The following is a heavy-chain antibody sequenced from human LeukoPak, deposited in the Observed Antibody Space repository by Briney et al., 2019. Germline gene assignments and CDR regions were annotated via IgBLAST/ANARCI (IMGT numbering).Heavy chain of an antibody. CDR3: AKAAVTMIGVGDAFDI. V-gene: IGHV3-23*01. CDR1: GFTFSIYA. Sequence: PGGSLRLSCAASGFTFSIYAMSWVRQAPGKGLEWVSAISGSGGSTYYADSVKGRFTISRDNSKNTLYLQMNTLRAEDTAVYHCAKAAVTMIGVGDAFDIRGQGTRVTVSS. D-gene: IGHD3-22*01. CDR2: ISGSGGST. J-gene: IGHJ3*02.